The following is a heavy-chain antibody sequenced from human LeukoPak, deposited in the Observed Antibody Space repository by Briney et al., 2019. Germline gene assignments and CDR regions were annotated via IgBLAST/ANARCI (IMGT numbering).Heavy chain of an antibody. CDR3: ARDLTTVGPRPKYYYYYYMDV. V-gene: IGHV4-59*12. CDR2: IYYTGST. CDR1: GGSISTYF. Sequence: SETLSLTCTVSGGSISTYFWSWIRQPPGKGLEWIGYIYYTGSTNYNPSLKSRVTMSVDTSKNQFSLKLSSVTAADTAVYYCARDLTTVGPRPKYYYYYYMDVWGKGTTVTVSS. J-gene: IGHJ6*03. D-gene: IGHD4-11*01.